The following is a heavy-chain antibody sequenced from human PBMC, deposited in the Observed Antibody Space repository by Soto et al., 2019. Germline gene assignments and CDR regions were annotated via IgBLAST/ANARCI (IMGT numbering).Heavy chain of an antibody. J-gene: IGHJ3*02. CDR1: GFTFSSYL. Sequence: VGSLRLSCAASGFTFSSYLMSWVRQAPGKGLEWVANIKQDGSEKYYVDSVKGRFTISRDNAKNSLYLQMNSLRAEDTAAYYCARPQDTAMVAFDIWGQGTMVTVSS. V-gene: IGHV3-7*03. CDR2: IKQDGSEK. D-gene: IGHD5-18*01. CDR3: ARPQDTAMVAFDI.